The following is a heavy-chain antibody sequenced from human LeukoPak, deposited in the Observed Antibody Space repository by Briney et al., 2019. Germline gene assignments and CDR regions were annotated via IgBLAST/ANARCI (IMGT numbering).Heavy chain of an antibody. V-gene: IGHV1-69*05. Sequence: ASVKVSCKASGGTFSSYAISWVRQAPGQGLEWMGGIIPIFGTANYAQKFQGGVTITTDESTSTAYMELSSLRSEDTAVYYCARGVWQTLHPAYYYYYMDVWGKGTTVTVSS. CDR2: IIPIFGTA. CDR1: GGTFSSYA. CDR3: ARGVWQTLHPAYYYYYMDV. J-gene: IGHJ6*03. D-gene: IGHD6-6*01.